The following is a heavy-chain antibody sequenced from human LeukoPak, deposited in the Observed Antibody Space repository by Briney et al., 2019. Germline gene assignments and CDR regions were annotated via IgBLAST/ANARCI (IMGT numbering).Heavy chain of an antibody. CDR3: ARDLTPIAARPDTDLPPGY. CDR2: IYSSRST. D-gene: IGHD6-6*01. CDR1: GFTVSSNY. J-gene: IGHJ4*02. Sequence: SGGSLRLSCAASGFTVSSNYMSWVRQAPGKGLEWVSVIYSSRSTYYADSVKGRFTTSRDNSKNTLYLQMNSLRAEDTAVYYCARDLTPIAARPDTDLPPGYWGQGTLVTVSS. V-gene: IGHV3-66*01.